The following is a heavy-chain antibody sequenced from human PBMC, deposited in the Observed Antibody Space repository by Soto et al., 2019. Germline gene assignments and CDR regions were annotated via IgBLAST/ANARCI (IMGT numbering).Heavy chain of an antibody. V-gene: IGHV4-4*02. J-gene: IGHJ4*01. CDR1: GDSMSISNW. CDR3: ARSEATALDF. CDR2: AHHSGRT. Sequence: SETVSRTGTGSGDSMSISNWWNWVRQSPGKGLEWVGEAHHSGRTNYNPSLKSRVTISVDRSQNHFSLQLTSVTAADTAVYYCARSEATALDFWGHGTLVTVSS.